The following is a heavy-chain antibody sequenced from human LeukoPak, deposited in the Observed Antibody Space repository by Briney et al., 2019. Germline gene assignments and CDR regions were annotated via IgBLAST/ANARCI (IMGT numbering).Heavy chain of an antibody. J-gene: IGHJ4*02. V-gene: IGHV4-61*01. D-gene: IGHD5-12*01. Sequence: PSETLSLTCTVSGGSISSSSYYWSWIRQPPGKGLEWIGYIYYSGSTNYNPSLKSRVTISVDTSKNQFSLKLSSVTAADTAVYYCARDGYGHIDYWGQGTLATVSS. CDR3: ARDGYGHIDY. CDR1: GGSISSSSYY. CDR2: IYYSGST.